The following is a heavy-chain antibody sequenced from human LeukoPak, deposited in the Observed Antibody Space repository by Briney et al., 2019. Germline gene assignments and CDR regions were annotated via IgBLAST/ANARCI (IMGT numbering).Heavy chain of an antibody. V-gene: IGHV4-39*07. CDR3: ARWLQHEDYFDY. Sequence: SETLSLTCTVSGGSMSSRSYYWGWIRQPPGKGLEWIGSMYYSGSTYYNPSLKSRVTISVETSKNQFSLKLSSVTAADTAVYYCARWLQHEDYFDYWGQGTLVTVSS. CDR1: GGSMSSRSYY. CDR2: MYYSGST. J-gene: IGHJ4*02. D-gene: IGHD5-24*01.